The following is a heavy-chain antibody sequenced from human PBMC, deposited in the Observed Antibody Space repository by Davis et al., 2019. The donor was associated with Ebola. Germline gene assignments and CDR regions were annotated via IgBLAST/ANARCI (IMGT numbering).Heavy chain of an antibody. Sequence: ASVKVSCKASGYTFTTYDIHWVRQATGQGLEWMGWMDPDSGDTNYAQKFQGRVTMTSNTSISVAYMEVSSLRSDDTAVYYCARGLPVRTYYGRWRASDGMDVWGQGTTVIVSS. V-gene: IGHV1-8*01. J-gene: IGHJ6*02. CDR2: MDPDSGDT. D-gene: IGHD3-3*01. CDR3: ARGLPVRTYYGRWRASDGMDV. CDR1: GYTFTTYD.